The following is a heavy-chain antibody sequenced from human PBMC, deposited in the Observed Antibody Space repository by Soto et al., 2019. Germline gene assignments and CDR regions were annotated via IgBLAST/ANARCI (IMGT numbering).Heavy chain of an antibody. CDR2: IYQSGST. CDR3: ARHKIGYCSSTSCPRYYYYYMDV. D-gene: IGHD2-2*01. CDR1: GAPITSGAYS. J-gene: IGHJ6*03. V-gene: IGHV4-30-2*03. Sequence: SETLSLTCTVSGAPITSGAYSWSWIRQQPGKGLEWIGIIYQSGSTHYNPSLKSRVTISVDTSKNQFSLKLSSVTAADTAVYYCARHKIGYCSSTSCPRYYYYYMDVWGKGTTVTVSS.